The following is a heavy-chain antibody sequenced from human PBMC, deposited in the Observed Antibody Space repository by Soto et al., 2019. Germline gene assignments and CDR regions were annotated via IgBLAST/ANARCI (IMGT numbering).Heavy chain of an antibody. CDR3: AXDRQRSSYYYVLGFFDC. Sequence: ASVQVSCKASKYTFPDYYVHWVRQAPGQGLEWMGWINPNSGDTNYAQKFQGRVTMTRDTSISTAYMELSRLRSDDTAVYYCAXDRQRSSYYYVLGFFDCWGQGTLVTVSS. D-gene: IGHD3-22*01. V-gene: IGHV1-2*02. CDR1: KYTFPDYY. J-gene: IGHJ4*02. CDR2: INPNSGDT.